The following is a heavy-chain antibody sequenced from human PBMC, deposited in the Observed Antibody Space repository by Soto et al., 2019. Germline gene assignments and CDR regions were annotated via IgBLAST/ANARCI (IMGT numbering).Heavy chain of an antibody. J-gene: IGHJ2*01. CDR3: ARDRFNLNRVWWYFDL. CDR1: GFTVSSNY. V-gene: IGHV3-53*02. CDR2: IYSGGST. D-gene: IGHD2-21*01. Sequence: EVQLVETGGGLIQPGGSLRLSCAASGFTVSSNYMSWVRQAPGKGLEWVSVIYSGGSTYYADSVKGRFTISRDNSKNTLYLQMNSLRAEDTAVYYCARDRFNLNRVWWYFDLWGRGTLVTVSS.